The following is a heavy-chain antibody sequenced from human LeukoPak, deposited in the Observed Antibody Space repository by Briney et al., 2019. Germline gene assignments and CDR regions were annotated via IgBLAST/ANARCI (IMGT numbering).Heavy chain of an antibody. J-gene: IGHJ4*02. D-gene: IGHD2-2*01. CDR3: AAEGVVVPAAMYY. Sequence: PSETLSLTCTVSGGSLSSGSYYWSWIRPPAGKGLEWIGRIYTSGSTNYNPSSKSRATISVDTTNNQFSLNVRSAAATDMAVYYCAAEGVVVPAAMYYWGQGTLVTVSS. CDR2: IYTSGST. V-gene: IGHV4-61*02. CDR1: GGSLSSGSYY.